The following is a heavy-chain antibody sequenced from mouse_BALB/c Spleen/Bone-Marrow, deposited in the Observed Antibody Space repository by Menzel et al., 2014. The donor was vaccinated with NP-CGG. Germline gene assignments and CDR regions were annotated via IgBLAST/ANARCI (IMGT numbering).Heavy chain of an antibody. J-gene: IGHJ4*01. CDR1: GYSFTGYF. Sequence: EVQLQQSGPELVKPGASVKISCKPSGYSFTGYFIHWVKQSHVKSLEWIGHINPYNGATNYNQNFKDKASLTVDKSSSTAYMELHSLTSEDSAVYYCARRRGNYEVDYWGQGTSVTVSS. CDR3: ARRRGNYEVDY. CDR2: INPYNGAT. D-gene: IGHD2-1*01. V-gene: IGHV1-18*01.